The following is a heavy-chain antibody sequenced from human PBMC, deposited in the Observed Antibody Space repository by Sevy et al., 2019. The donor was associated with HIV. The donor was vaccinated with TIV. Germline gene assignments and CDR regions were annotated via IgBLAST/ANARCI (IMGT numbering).Heavy chain of an antibody. CDR3: TRDFSSGWYRYYFDY. J-gene: IGHJ4*02. V-gene: IGHV3-49*03. Sequence: GGSLRLSCTASGFTFGDYAMSWFRQAPGKGLEWVGFIRSKAYGGTTEYAASVKGRFTISRDDSKSIAYLQMNSLKTEETAVYYCTRDFSSGWYRYYFDYWGQGTLVTVSS. CDR2: IRSKAYGGTT. CDR1: GFTFGDYA. D-gene: IGHD6-19*01.